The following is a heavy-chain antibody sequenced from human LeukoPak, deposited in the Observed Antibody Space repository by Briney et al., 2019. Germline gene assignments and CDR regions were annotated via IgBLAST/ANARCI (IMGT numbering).Heavy chain of an antibody. D-gene: IGHD6-19*01. CDR3: ARVSAVAGNPLPLY. J-gene: IGHJ4*02. V-gene: IGHV3-23*01. CDR2: ISGSGGST. CDR1: GFTFSSYA. Sequence: GGSLRLSCAASGFTFSSYAMSWVRQAPGKGLEWVSAISGSGGSTYYADSVKGRFTISRDNAKNTLYLQMNSLRAEDTAVYYCARVSAVAGNPLPLYWGQGTLVTVSS.